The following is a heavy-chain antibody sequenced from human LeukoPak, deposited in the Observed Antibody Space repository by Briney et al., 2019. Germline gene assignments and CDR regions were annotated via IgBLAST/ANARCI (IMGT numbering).Heavy chain of an antibody. CDR3: ARPTRSWFDP. V-gene: IGHV4-34*01. CDR2: INHSGST. J-gene: IGHJ5*02. D-gene: IGHD3-10*01. CDR1: GGSFSGYY. Sequence: PSETLSLTCAVYGGSFSGYYWSWIRQPPGKGLEWIGEINHSGSTNYNPSLKSRVTISVDTSNNRFSLKLSSVTAADTAVYYCARPTRSWFDPWGQGTLVTVSS.